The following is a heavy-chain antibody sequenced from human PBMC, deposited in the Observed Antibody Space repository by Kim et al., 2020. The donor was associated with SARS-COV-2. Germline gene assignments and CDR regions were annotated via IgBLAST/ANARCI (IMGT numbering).Heavy chain of an antibody. CDR3: ARDRSRAARNYGMDV. CDR1: GFTFSSYW. J-gene: IGHJ6*02. CDR2: INSDGSST. V-gene: IGHV3-74*01. D-gene: IGHD6-6*01. Sequence: GGSLRLSCAASGFTFSSYWMHWVRQAPGKGLVWVSRINSDGSSTSYADSVKGRFTISRDNAKNTLYLQMNSLRAEDTAVYYCARDRSRAARNYGMDVWGQGTTVTVSS.